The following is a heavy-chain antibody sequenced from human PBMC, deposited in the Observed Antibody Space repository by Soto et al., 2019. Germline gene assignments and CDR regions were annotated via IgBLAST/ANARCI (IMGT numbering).Heavy chain of an antibody. CDR3: ARGDEQQLADS. D-gene: IGHD6-13*01. CDR2: INHSGST. V-gene: IGHV4-34*01. Sequence: PSETLSLTCAVYGGSFSGYYWSWIRQPPGKGLEWIGEINHSGSTNYNPSLKSRVTISVDTSKNQFSLKLSSVTAADTAVYYCARGDEQQLADSWGKGTLVTVSS. J-gene: IGHJ4*02. CDR1: GGSFSGYY.